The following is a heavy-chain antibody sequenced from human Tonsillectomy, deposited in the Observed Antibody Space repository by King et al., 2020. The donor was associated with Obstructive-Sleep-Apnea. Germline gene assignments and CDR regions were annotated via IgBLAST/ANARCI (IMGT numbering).Heavy chain of an antibody. CDR1: GGSITKNTYY. CDR2: IYYSGST. D-gene: IGHD1-1*01. V-gene: IGHV4-39*07. CDR3: ARELVTDWNDAIDY. J-gene: IGHJ4*02. Sequence: QLQESGPGLVKPSETLSLTCTVSGGSITKNTYYWGWIRQPPGKGLEWIGSIYYSGSTRYNPSLKGRVSISVDTTKNQFSLKVNSVIAADTAVYYCARELVTDWNDAIDYWGQGSLVTVSS.